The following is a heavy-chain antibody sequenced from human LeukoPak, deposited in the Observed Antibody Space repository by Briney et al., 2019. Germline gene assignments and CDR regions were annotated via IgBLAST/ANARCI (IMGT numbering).Heavy chain of an antibody. V-gene: IGHV1-46*01. Sequence: ASVKVSCKASGYTFTGYCMHWVRQAPGQGLEWMGIINPSGGSTSYAQKFQGRVTMTRDTSTSTVYMELSSLRSEDTAVYYCARGTPVEWELLSLDPWGQGTLVTVSS. D-gene: IGHD1-26*01. CDR3: ARGTPVEWELLSLDP. CDR2: INPSGGST. J-gene: IGHJ5*02. CDR1: GYTFTGYC.